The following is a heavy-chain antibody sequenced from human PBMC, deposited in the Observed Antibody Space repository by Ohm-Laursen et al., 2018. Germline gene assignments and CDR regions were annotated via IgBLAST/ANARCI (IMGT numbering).Heavy chain of an antibody. D-gene: IGHD2-2*02. V-gene: IGHV3-7*03. CDR2: IKHNGSEK. Sequence: SLRLSCTASGFTFSSYWMAWVRQAPAKGLEWVANIKHNGSEKYYVDSVKGRFTISRDNSKNTLYLQMNSLRDEDTAVYYCAKDRASYTGVDYWGQGTLVTVSS. CDR1: GFTFSSYW. CDR3: AKDRASYTGVDY. J-gene: IGHJ4*02.